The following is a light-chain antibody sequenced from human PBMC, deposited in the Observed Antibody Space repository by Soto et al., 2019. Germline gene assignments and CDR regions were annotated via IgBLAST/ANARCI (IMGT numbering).Light chain of an antibody. J-gene: IGKJ1*01. V-gene: IGKV1-5*03. Sequence: DIQMTQSPSTLSASVGDRVTITCRASQSISSWLAWYQQKPGKAPKLLIYKASSLESGVPSRFSGSGSGTEFTLTISRLEPEDFAVYYCQQYGGSPRTFGQGTKVDI. CDR3: QQYGGSPRT. CDR1: QSISSW. CDR2: KAS.